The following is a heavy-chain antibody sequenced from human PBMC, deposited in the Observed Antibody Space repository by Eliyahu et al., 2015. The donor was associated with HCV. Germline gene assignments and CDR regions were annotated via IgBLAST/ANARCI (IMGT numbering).Heavy chain of an antibody. CDR1: XXTFXGXX. J-gene: IGHJ3*02. CDR2: INPNSGGT. CDR3: ARVNGRDALPGVGGFDI. V-gene: IGHV1-2*02. D-gene: IGHD5-24*01. Sequence: QVQLVQSGAEVKKPGASVXXSCKASXXTFXGXXMHWVRQAPGQGLEWMGWINPNSGGTNYAQKFQGRVTMTRDTSISTAYMELSRLRSDDTAVYYCARVNGRDALPGVGGFDIWGQGTMVTVSS.